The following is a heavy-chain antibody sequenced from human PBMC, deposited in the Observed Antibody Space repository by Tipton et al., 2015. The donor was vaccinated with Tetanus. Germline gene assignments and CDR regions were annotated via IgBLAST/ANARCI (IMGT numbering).Heavy chain of an antibody. CDR1: GGSISSYY. J-gene: IGHJ4*02. V-gene: IGHV4-59*01. Sequence: TLSLTCTVSGGSISSYYWSWIRQPPGKGLEWIGYIYYSGSTNYNPSLKSRVTISVDTSKNQFSLKLSSVTAADTAVYYCARSMAAAGPSFDYWGQGTLVTVSS. CDR3: ARSMAAAGPSFDY. CDR2: IYYSGST. D-gene: IGHD6-13*01.